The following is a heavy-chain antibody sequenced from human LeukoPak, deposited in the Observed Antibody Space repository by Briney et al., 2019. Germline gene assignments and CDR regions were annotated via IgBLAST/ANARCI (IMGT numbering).Heavy chain of an antibody. Sequence: SETLSLTCAVYGESFSGYYWSWIRQPPGKGLEWIGEINHSGSTNYNPSLKSRVTISVDTSKNQFSLKLSSVTAAVTAVYYCARVIRVLRFLEWLKPNWFDPWGQGTLVTVSS. CDR1: GESFSGYY. J-gene: IGHJ5*02. CDR3: ARVIRVLRFLEWLKPNWFDP. V-gene: IGHV4-34*01. D-gene: IGHD3-3*01. CDR2: INHSGST.